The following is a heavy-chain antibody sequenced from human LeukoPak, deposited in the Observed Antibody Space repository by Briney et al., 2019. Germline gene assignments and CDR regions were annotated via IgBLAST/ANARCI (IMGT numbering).Heavy chain of an antibody. CDR1: GFTFSSYA. CDR3: ATSFGPVIAAAGTGAD. D-gene: IGHD6-13*01. Sequence: GGSLRLSCAASGFTFSSYAMHWVRQAPGKGLEWVAVISYDGSNKYYVDSVKGRFTISRDNSKNTLYLQMNSLRAEDTAVYYCATSFGPVIAAAGTGADWGQGTLVTVSS. J-gene: IGHJ4*02. V-gene: IGHV3-30*04. CDR2: ISYDGSNK.